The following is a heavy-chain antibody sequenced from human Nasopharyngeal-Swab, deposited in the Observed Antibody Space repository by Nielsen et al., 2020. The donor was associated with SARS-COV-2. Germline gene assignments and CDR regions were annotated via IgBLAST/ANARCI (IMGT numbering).Heavy chain of an antibody. CDR3: ARAATMVRANDAFDI. J-gene: IGHJ3*02. D-gene: IGHD3-10*01. CDR2: ISSSGSTI. V-gene: IGHV3-11*01. Sequence: GGSLRLSCAASGFTFSDYYMSWIRQAPGKGLEWVSYISSSGSTIYYADSVKGRFTISRDNAKNSLYLQMNSLRAEDTAVYYCARAATMVRANDAFDIWGQGTMVTVSS. CDR1: GFTFSDYY.